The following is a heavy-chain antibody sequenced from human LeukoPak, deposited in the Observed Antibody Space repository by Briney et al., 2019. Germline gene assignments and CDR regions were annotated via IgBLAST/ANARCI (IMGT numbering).Heavy chain of an antibody. Sequence: ASVKVSCKASGYTFTGYYMHWVRQGPGQGLEWMGWINPKSGGTNYAQKFQGRVTMTRDTSISTAYMELSRLRSDDTAVYYCARAKDGSGRGLYYFDYWGQGTLVTVSS. D-gene: IGHD3-10*01. CDR3: ARAKDGSGRGLYYFDY. J-gene: IGHJ4*02. CDR2: INPKSGGT. CDR1: GYTFTGYY. V-gene: IGHV1-2*02.